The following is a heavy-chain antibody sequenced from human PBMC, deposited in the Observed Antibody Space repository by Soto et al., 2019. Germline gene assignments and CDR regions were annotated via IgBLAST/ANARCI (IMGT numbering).Heavy chain of an antibody. Sequence: EVQLMESGGGLVQPGGSLRLSCASSGFTLSMSAVNWVRQAPGKGLEWVSYISDSGDRTYYADSVKGRFTISRDRSKNTVSLQMDSVRAADTSVYYCAKDRGIIVKAGDAFDFWGQGTKVTVSS. D-gene: IGHD3-16*02. CDR2: ISDSGDRT. CDR3: AKDRGIIVKAGDAFDF. J-gene: IGHJ3*01. CDR1: GFTLSMSA. V-gene: IGHV3-23*01.